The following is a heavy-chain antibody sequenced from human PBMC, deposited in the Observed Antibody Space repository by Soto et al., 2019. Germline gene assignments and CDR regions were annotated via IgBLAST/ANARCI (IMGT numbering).Heavy chain of an antibody. Sequence: GGSLRLSCAASGFTFSSYGMHWVRQAPGKGLEWVAVIWYDGSNKYYADSVKGRFTISRDNSKNTLYLQMNSLRAEDTAVYYCARDSASHYDFWSGYYSTPFDYWGQGTLVTVSS. V-gene: IGHV3-33*01. CDR1: GFTFSSYG. CDR2: IWYDGSNK. J-gene: IGHJ4*02. CDR3: ARDSASHYDFWSGYYSTPFDY. D-gene: IGHD3-3*01.